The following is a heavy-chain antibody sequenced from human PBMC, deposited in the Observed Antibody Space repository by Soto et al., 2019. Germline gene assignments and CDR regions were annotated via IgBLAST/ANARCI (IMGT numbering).Heavy chain of an antibody. CDR3: ARSSSGSYYQQY. J-gene: IGHJ4*02. CDR1: GDSISSSHW. V-gene: IGHV4-4*02. D-gene: IGHD3-10*01. CDR2: IYHSGTT. Sequence: PSETLSLTCAVSGDSISSSHWWTWVRQPPGKGLEWIGEIYHSGTTKYNPSLKSRVTISVDKSNNQFSLELSSVTAADTAVYYRARSSSGSYYQQYWGQGALVTVSS.